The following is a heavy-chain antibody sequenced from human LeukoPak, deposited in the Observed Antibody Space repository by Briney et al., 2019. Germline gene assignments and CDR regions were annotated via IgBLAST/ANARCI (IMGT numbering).Heavy chain of an antibody. D-gene: IGHD7-27*01. CDR1: GGSISGYY. Sequence: SETLSLTCTVSGGSISGYYWSWIRQPPGKGLEWVGYMSYSGSTNNNPSLKSRVTISVDTSKNQFSLKLSSVTAADTAVYYCASGENWGSIDYWGQGTLVTVSS. CDR2: MSYSGST. J-gene: IGHJ4*02. CDR3: ASGENWGSIDY. V-gene: IGHV4-59*08.